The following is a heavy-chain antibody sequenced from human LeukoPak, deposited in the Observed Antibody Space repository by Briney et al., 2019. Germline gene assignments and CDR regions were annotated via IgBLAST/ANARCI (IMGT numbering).Heavy chain of an antibody. J-gene: IGHJ3*01. D-gene: IGHD3-10*01. CDR1: GYTLNGYY. V-gene: IGHV1-2*02. CDR2: INPNSGGI. CDR3: ARDRPPDLNVVRGMYGAFDL. Sequence: ASVKVSCKASGYTLNGYYLQWLRQAPGQRPEWMGWINPNSGGINYAKKFQGRVTMTRDMSINTAYMELRSLRPDDTAVYYCARDRPPDLNVVRGMYGAFDLWGHGTMVTVSS.